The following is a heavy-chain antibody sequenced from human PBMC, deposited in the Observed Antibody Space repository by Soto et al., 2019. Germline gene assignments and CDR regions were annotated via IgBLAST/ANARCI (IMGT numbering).Heavy chain of an antibody. Sequence: QMQLVESGGGVVQPGRSLRLSCAASGFDFSSYGMHWVRQTPGKGLEWVAVLGFDGGGRYYADSVKGRFTISRDNSEKMLYLQMDSLRAEDTALYYCAREPVGPDYAMDVWGQGTTVTVSS. CDR3: AREPVGPDYAMDV. D-gene: IGHD1-26*01. J-gene: IGHJ6*02. CDR2: LGFDGGGR. CDR1: GFDFSSYG. V-gene: IGHV3-33*01.